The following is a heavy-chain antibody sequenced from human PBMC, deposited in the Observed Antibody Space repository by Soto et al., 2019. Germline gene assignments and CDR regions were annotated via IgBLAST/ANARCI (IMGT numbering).Heavy chain of an antibody. Sequence: QVQLQESGPGLVKPSQTLSLTCTVSGGSISSGGYYWSWIRQHPGKGLEWIGYIYYSGSTYYNPSLKSRVTISVDTSKNQFALKLSSVTAADTAVYYCARENVDTAPKWFDPWGQGTLVTVSS. J-gene: IGHJ5*02. CDR2: IYYSGST. CDR3: ARENVDTAPKWFDP. D-gene: IGHD5-18*01. V-gene: IGHV4-31*03. CDR1: GGSISSGGYY.